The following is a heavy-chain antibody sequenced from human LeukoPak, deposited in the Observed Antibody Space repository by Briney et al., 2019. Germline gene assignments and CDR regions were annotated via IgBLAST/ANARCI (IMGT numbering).Heavy chain of an antibody. CDR3: TRYNNDHFDY. J-gene: IGHJ4*02. CDR1: GFTFGGYG. V-gene: IGHV3-33*01. D-gene: IGHD1-14*01. CDR2: IAYDGSRA. Sequence: GGSLRLSCAGSGFTFGGYGMHWFRQTPGKGLELVAVIAYDGSRAFYADSVKGRFNISRDNSKNTMSVQMDDLRAEDTAVYYCTRYNNDHFDYWGQGTLVTVSS.